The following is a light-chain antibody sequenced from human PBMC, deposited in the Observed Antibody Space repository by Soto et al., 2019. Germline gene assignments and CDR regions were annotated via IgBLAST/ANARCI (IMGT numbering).Light chain of an antibody. CDR3: QQFGSSPYT. CDR2: GAS. Sequence: EIVLTQSPGTLSLSPGERATLACRASQSVSSNSLVWYQQKPGQAPRLLIYGASSRATGIPDRFSGSGSGTDFTLTISRLEPEDFAVYYCQQFGSSPYTFGQGTKLEI. V-gene: IGKV3-20*01. CDR1: QSVSSNS. J-gene: IGKJ2*01.